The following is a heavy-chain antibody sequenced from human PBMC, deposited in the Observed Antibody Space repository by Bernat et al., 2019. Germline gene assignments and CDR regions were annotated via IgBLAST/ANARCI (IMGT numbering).Heavy chain of an antibody. D-gene: IGHD3-3*01. CDR2: IYYGGST. J-gene: IGHJ5*02. CDR1: GGSISSGDYY. V-gene: IGHV4-30-4*01. CDR3: ARDLLRFLGRSGFDP. Sequence: QVQLQESGPGLVKPSQTLSLTCTVSGGSISSGDYYWSWIRQPPGKGLEWIGYIYYGGSTYYNPSLKSRVTISVDTSKNQFSLKLSSVTAADTAVYYCARDLLRFLGRSGFDPWGQGTLVTVSS.